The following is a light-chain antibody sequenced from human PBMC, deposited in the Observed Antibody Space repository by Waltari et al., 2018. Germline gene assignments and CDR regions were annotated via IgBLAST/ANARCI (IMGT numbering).Light chain of an antibody. Sequence: DIVMTQSPDSLAVSLGERATFNCKSSQTVLYSSNNKNYLSWYQQKPGQPPKLLIYWASTRQSGVPDRFSGSGSGTDFTLTISSLQTEDVEVYYCQQYYSTPWTFGQGTKVEIK. J-gene: IGKJ1*01. CDR3: QQYYSTPWT. V-gene: IGKV4-1*01. CDR2: WAS. CDR1: QTVLYSSNNKNY.